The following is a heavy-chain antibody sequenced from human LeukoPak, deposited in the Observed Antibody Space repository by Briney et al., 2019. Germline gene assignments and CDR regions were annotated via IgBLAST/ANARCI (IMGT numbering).Heavy chain of an antibody. CDR1: GGSISSYY. Sequence: PSETLSLTCTVSGGSISSYYWSWIRQPAGKGLEWIGRIYTSGSTNYNPSLKSRVTMSVDTSKDQFSLKLSSVTAADTAVYYCARGIYCSSTSCYYYYYYMDVWGKGTTATVSS. D-gene: IGHD2-2*01. CDR3: ARGIYCSSTSCYYYYYYMDV. V-gene: IGHV4-4*07. J-gene: IGHJ6*03. CDR2: IYTSGST.